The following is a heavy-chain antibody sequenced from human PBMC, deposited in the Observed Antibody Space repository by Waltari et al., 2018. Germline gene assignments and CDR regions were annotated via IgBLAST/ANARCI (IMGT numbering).Heavy chain of an antibody. CDR3: AKDGGIAAAAAMDV. V-gene: IGHV3-30*02. J-gene: IGHJ6*03. CDR1: GFTFSSYG. D-gene: IGHD6-13*01. CDR2: IRYDGSNK. Sequence: QVQLVESGGGVVQPGGSLRLSCAASGFTFSSYGMHSVRQAPGKGLEWVAFIRYDGSNKYYADSVKGRFTISRDNSKNTLYLQMNSLRAEDTAVYYCAKDGGIAAAAAMDVWGKGTTVTVSS.